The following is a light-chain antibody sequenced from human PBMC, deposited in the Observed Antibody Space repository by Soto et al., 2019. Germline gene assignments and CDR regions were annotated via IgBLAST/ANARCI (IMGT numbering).Light chain of an antibody. Sequence: EIVMTQSPATLSLSPGERATLSCRASQSVSSNLAWYQHKPGQPPSLLIYDASTRATGIPARFSGRGSGTDFTLTISGLQSEDFAAYYCQQFHHSPWTFGQGTKVEIK. CDR3: QQFHHSPWT. V-gene: IGKV3-15*01. CDR1: QSVSSN. CDR2: DAS. J-gene: IGKJ1*01.